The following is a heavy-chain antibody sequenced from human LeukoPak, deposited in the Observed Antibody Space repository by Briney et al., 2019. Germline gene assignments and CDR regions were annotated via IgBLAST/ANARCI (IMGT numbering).Heavy chain of an antibody. V-gene: IGHV1-18*01. Sequence: GASVKVSCKASGYTFTNYGFSWVRQAPGQGLEWMGWISAYNGNTYYAQKLQGRVTMTTDTSTSTAYMELRSLRSDDTAVYYCARAVTCSGGNCYSYWFDPWGQGTLVTVSS. CDR3: ARAVTCSGGNCYSYWFDP. J-gene: IGHJ5*02. D-gene: IGHD2-15*01. CDR2: ISAYNGNT. CDR1: GYTFTNYG.